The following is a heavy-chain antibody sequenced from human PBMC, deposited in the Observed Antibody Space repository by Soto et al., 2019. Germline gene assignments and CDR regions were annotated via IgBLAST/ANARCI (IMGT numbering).Heavy chain of an antibody. D-gene: IGHD6-19*01. CDR2: TYWDDDK. CDR1: GFSLTTTGVA. CDR3: APRRLGGWYSDFDY. Sequence: QITLKESGPTLVKPTQTLTLTCTFSGFSLTTTGVAVGWIRQPPGTALEWLAVTYWDDDKRYSSSFKNRVTDTKDTSKHQLVLTMTNMDPVDTATYYCAPRRLGGWYSDFDYWGQGTLVTVSS. V-gene: IGHV2-5*02. J-gene: IGHJ4*02.